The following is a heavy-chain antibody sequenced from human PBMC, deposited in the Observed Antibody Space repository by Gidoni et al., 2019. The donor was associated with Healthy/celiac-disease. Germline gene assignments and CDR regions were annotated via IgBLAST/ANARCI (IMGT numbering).Heavy chain of an antibody. CDR2: IYPGDSDP. D-gene: IGHD1-26*01. J-gene: IGHJ4*02. V-gene: IGHV5-51*03. Sequence: EVQLVQSGAEVKKPGESLKISWKGSGDSFTTYWNGWVRQMPGKGLEWMGFIYPGDSDPSYSPSFQGQVTISAAKSISTAYLQWSSLKASDTAMYYCARPIGSYYYFDYWGQGTLVTVSS. CDR3: ARPIGSYYYFDY. CDR1: GDSFTTYW.